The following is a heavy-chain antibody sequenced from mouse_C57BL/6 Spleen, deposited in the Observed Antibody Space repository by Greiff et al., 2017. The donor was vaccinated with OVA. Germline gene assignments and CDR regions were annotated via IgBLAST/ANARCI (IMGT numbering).Heavy chain of an antibody. Sequence: EVKLMESGGGLVQPGGSMKLSCAASGFTFSDAWMDWVRQSPEKGLEWVAEIRNKANNHATYYAESVKGRFTISRDDSKSSVYLQMNSLRAEDTGIYYCTRYDYDVGAMDYWGQGTSVTVSS. CDR2: IRNKANNHAT. D-gene: IGHD2-4*01. J-gene: IGHJ4*01. V-gene: IGHV6-6*01. CDR3: TRYDYDVGAMDY. CDR1: GFTFSDAW.